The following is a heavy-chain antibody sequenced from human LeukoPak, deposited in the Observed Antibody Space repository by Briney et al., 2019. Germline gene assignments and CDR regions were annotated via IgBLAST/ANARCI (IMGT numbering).Heavy chain of an antibody. CDR1: GFTFSTDG. J-gene: IGHJ4*02. V-gene: IGHV3-30*02. Sequence: GGTLRLSCAASGFTFSTDGMHWVLQAPAKGLEGVAFIRYDGSNKYYADSVKGRFTISRDNSKNTLYLQMNSLRVEDTAVYYCAKDRVNYYDSSGQANWGQGNLVTVSS. CDR2: IRYDGSNK. CDR3: AKDRVNYYDSSGQAN. D-gene: IGHD3-22*01.